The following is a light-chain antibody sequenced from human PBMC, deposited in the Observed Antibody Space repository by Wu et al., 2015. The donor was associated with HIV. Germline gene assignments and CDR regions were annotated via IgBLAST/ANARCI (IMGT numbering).Light chain of an antibody. CDR3: QQSYTTPRT. V-gene: IGKV1-39*01. CDR2: AAS. J-gene: IGKJ1*01. CDR1: QSINTY. Sequence: DIQMTQSPSSLSASVGDRVTVTCRASQSINTYLNWYQQKPGKAPNLLIHAASSLQSGVPSRFSGSGSGTDFTLTISSLQPEDFATYYCQQSYTTPRTFGQGTKVEIK.